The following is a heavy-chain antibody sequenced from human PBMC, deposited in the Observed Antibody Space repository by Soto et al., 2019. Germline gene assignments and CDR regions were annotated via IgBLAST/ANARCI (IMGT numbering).Heavy chain of an antibody. Sequence: GGSLRLSCAASGFTFSSYGMHWVRQAPGKGLEWVAVIWYDGSNKYYADSVKGRFTISRDNSKNTLYLQMNSLRAEDTAVYYCAREIAVAGTYYYYYGMDIWGQGTTVTVSS. CDR2: IWYDGSNK. CDR3: AREIAVAGTYYYYYGMDI. D-gene: IGHD6-19*01. V-gene: IGHV3-33*01. CDR1: GFTFSSYG. J-gene: IGHJ6*02.